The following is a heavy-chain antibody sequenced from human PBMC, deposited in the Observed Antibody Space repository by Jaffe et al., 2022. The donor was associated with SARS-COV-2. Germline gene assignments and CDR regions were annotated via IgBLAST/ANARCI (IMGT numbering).Heavy chain of an antibody. CDR3: ARDPYCGGDVGCLFEDY. D-gene: IGHD2-21*02. CDR1: GYTFTSYY. Sequence: QVQLVQSGAEVKKPGASVKVSCKASGYTFTSYYMHWVRQAPGQGLEWMGIINPSGGSTSYAQKFQGRVTMTRDTSTSTVYMELSSLRSEDTAVYYCARDPYCGGDVGCLFEDYWGQGTLVTVSS. J-gene: IGHJ4*02. CDR2: INPSGGST. V-gene: IGHV1-46*01.